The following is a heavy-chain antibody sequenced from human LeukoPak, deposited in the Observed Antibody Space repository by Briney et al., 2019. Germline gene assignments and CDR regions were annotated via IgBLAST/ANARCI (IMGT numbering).Heavy chain of an antibody. CDR2: IYYSGST. CDR3: ARHVSGSYTFDY. D-gene: IGHD1-26*01. J-gene: IGHJ4*02. Sequence: SETLSLTCAVYGGSFSSYYWGWIRQPPGKGLEWIGSIYYSGSTYYNPSLKSRVTISVDTSKNQFSLKLSSVTAADTAVYYCARHVSGSYTFDYWGQGTLVTVSS. CDR1: GGSFSSYY. V-gene: IGHV4-39*01.